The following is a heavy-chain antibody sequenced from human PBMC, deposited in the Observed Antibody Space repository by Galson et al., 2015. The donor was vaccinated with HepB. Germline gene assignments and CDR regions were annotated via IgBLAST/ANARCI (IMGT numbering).Heavy chain of an antibody. CDR3: ARDLYDILTGSRLRGYDHFGMDV. V-gene: IGHV1-2*02. CDR1: GYTFTNFY. D-gene: IGHD3-9*01. CDR2: VNPNSGAT. Sequence: LVKVSCKASGYTFTNFYIHWVRQVPGQGPECMGWVNPNSGATTYTPKFQDRLTMTRDTSLRTAYMELNRLTSDDTAVYYCARDLYDILTGSRLRGYDHFGMDVWGQGTAVTVSS. J-gene: IGHJ6*02.